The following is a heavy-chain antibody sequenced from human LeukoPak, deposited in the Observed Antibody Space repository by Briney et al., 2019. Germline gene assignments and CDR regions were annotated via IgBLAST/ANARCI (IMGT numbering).Heavy chain of an antibody. V-gene: IGHV1-69*13. CDR2: IIPIFGTA. CDR1: GGTFTTYA. CDR3: ARGSHIVAYNWFDP. D-gene: IGHD2-21*01. J-gene: IGHJ5*02. Sequence: ASVKVSCKVSGGTFTTYAITWVRQAPGQGLEWMGGIIPIFGTANYAQKFQGRVTITADESTTTAYMDLSSLRSDDTAVYYCARGSHIVAYNWFDPWGQGTLVTVSS.